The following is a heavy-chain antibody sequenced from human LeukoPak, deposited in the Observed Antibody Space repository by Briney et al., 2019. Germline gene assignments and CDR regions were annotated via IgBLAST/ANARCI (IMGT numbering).Heavy chain of an antibody. Sequence: SETLSLTCAVYGGSFSGYYWSWIRQPPGKGLEWIGEINHSGSTNYNPSLKSRVSISVDTSKNQFSLKLNSVSAADTAVYYCARGRRSSGQRLDYWGQGTLVTVSS. CDR1: GGSFSGYY. D-gene: IGHD6-25*01. J-gene: IGHJ4*02. CDR2: INHSGST. CDR3: ARGRRSSGQRLDY. V-gene: IGHV4-34*01.